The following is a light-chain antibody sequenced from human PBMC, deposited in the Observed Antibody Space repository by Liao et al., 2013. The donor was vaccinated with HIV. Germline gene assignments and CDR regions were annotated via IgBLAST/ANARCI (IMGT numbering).Light chain of an antibody. V-gene: IGLV3-1*01. CDR2: QDD. CDR3: QAWDSSADVV. CDR1: KLGDKY. J-gene: IGLJ2*01. Sequence: SYELTQPPSVSVSPGQTASITCSGDKLGDKYVCWYQKKAGQSPLLVIYQDDKRPSGIPERFSGSNSGSTATLTISGTQAMDEADYFCQAWDSSADVVFGGGTKLTVL.